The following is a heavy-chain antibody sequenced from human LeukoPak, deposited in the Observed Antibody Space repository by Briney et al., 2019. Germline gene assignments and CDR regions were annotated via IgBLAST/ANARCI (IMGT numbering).Heavy chain of an antibody. J-gene: IGHJ4*02. Sequence: SETLSLTCTVSGGSISNYYWIWIRQPAGKGLEWIGRIYTSGSTNYNPSLKSRVTMSMDTSKNQFSLKLSSVTAADTAVYYCARDVRNYYDSSGYYLFDYWGQGTLVTVSS. CDR1: GGSISNYY. CDR3: ARDVRNYYDSSGYYLFDY. V-gene: IGHV4-4*07. CDR2: IYTSGST. D-gene: IGHD3-22*01.